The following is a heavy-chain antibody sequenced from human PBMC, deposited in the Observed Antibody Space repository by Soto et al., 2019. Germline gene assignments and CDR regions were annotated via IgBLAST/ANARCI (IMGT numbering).Heavy chain of an antibody. J-gene: IGHJ4*02. Sequence: GGSLRLSCAASGFTFSSYGMHWVRQAPGKGLEWVAVIWYDGSNKYYADSVKGRFTIFRDNSKNTLYLQMNSLRAEDTAIFYCARDFSPPSGYYGTFDCWGQGPLVIVCS. CDR1: GFTFSSYG. CDR2: IWYDGSNK. CDR3: ARDFSPPSGYYGTFDC. D-gene: IGHD3-22*01. V-gene: IGHV3-33*01.